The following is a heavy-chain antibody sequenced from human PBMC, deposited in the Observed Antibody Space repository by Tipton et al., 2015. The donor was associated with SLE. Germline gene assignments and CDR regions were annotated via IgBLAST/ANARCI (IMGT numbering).Heavy chain of an antibody. CDR3: ARRGYSSGPNNWFDP. D-gene: IGHD6-19*01. CDR1: GGSISSHY. CDR2: IYHSGST. J-gene: IGHJ5*02. Sequence: GLVKPSETLSLTCTVSGGSISSHYWSWVRQPPGKGLEWIGSIYHSGSTYYNPSLKSRVTISVDASMNQFSLKLSSVTAADTAVYYCARRGYSSGPNNWFDPWGQGTLVTVSS. V-gene: IGHV4-59*04.